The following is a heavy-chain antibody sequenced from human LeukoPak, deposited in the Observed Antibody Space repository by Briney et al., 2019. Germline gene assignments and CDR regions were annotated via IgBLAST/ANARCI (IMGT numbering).Heavy chain of an antibody. V-gene: IGHV3-21*03. CDR3: ARDCWDYGSGSYCGIDY. D-gene: IGHD3-10*01. J-gene: IGHJ4*02. Sequence: GGSLRLSCAASGFTFSSYSMDWVRQAPGKGLEWVSSISSSSSYIYYADSVKGRFTISRDDAKNSLYLQMNSLRAEDTAVYYCARDCWDYGSGSYCGIDYWGQGTLVTVSS. CDR1: GFTFSSYS. CDR2: ISSSSSYI.